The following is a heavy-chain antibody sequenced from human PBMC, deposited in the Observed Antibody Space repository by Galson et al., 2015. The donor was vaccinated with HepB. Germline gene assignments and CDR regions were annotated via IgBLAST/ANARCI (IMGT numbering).Heavy chain of an antibody. D-gene: IGHD3-3*01. Sequence: SLRLSCAASGFAFSHHAMSWVRQAPGKGPEWASNIRGSGDDTKYAGSVKGRFTISRDNLETMVFLQMNSLRVEDTAVYYCARDRTYHDLWRGFDLWGQGTMVTVSS. CDR3: ARDRTYHDLWRGFDL. J-gene: IGHJ3*01. CDR1: GFAFSHHA. CDR2: IRGSGDDT. V-gene: IGHV3-23*01.